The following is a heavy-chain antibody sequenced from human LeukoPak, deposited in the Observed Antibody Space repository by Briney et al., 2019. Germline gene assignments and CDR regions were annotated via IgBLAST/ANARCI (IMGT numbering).Heavy chain of an antibody. CDR3: ARLTGYSSESWFDP. J-gene: IGHJ5*02. CDR1: GGPISSSSYY. V-gene: IGHV4-61*01. D-gene: IGHD3-9*01. Sequence: SETLSLTCTVSGGPISSSSYYWSWIRQPPGKGLEWIGYIYYSGSTNYKSSLKSRVTISVDTSKNQFSLKLSSVTAADTAVYYCARLTGYSSESWFDPWGQGTLVTVSS. CDR2: IYYSGST.